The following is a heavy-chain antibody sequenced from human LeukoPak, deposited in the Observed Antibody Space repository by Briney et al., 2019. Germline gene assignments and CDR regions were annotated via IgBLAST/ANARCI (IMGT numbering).Heavy chain of an antibody. V-gene: IGHV3-23*01. D-gene: IGHD3-22*01. J-gene: IGHJ4*02. CDR1: GITLSNYG. CDR2: ISDSGGRT. Sequence: GGSLRLSCAVSGITLSNYGMSWVRQTPGKGLEWVAGISDSGGRTNYADSVKGRFTISRDNPKNTLYLQMSSLRAEDTAVYFCAKRGVVIRVILVGFHKEAQYFDSWGQGALVTVSS. CDR3: AKRGVVIRVILVGFHKEAQYFDS.